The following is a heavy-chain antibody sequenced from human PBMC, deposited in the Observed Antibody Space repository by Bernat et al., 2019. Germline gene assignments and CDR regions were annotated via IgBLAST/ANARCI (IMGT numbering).Heavy chain of an antibody. J-gene: IGHJ6*02. CDR3: AVSRYGDYVNYYGMDV. V-gene: IGHV3-66*01. CDR1: GFTFSSYA. D-gene: IGHD4-17*01. CDR2: IYSGGST. Sequence: EVQLLESGGGLVQPGGSLRLSCAASGFTFSSYAMSWVRQAPGKGLEWVSVIYSGGSTYYADSVKGRFTISRDNSKNTLYLQMNSLRAEDTAVYYCAVSRYGDYVNYYGMDVWGQGTTVTVSS.